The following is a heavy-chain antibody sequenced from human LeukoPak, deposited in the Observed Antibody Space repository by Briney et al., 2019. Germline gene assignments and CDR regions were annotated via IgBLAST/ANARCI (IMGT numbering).Heavy chain of an antibody. CDR3: ATQHLPEFDP. V-gene: IGHV3-23*01. Sequence: GVSLRLSCAASGFTFSSYAMSWVRQAPGKGLEWVSAISGSGGSTYYADSVKGRFTISRDNSKNTLYLQMNSLRAEDTAVYYCATQHLPEFDPWGQGTLVTVSS. J-gene: IGHJ5*02. CDR1: GFTFSSYA. CDR2: ISGSGGST. D-gene: IGHD1-1*01.